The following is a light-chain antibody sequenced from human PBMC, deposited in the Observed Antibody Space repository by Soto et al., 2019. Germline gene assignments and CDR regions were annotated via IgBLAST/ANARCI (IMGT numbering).Light chain of an antibody. CDR3: QQLNDFPFT. Sequence: LTQSPSSLSASVGDRVTITCRASQGISNFLAVYQQKTGKAPNLLLYAASTLQSRGPSRFSGNRSGTDVTLTISSLQPEDFATYYCQQLNDFPFTFGGGTRVDIK. CDR2: AAS. CDR1: QGISNF. J-gene: IGKJ4*01. V-gene: IGKV1-9*01.